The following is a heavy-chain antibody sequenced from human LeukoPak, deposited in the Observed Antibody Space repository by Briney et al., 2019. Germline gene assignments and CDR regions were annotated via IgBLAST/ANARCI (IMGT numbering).Heavy chain of an antibody. CDR3: APAPAGLDV. J-gene: IGHJ6*04. CDR1: GFTFSSYE. V-gene: IGHV3-48*03. Sequence: GGSPRLSCAASGFTFSSYEMNWVRQAPGKGLEWVSYISSSGSTIYYADSVKGRFTISRDNAKNSLYLQMDSLRADDTAIYYCAPAPAGLDVWGKGTTVTVSS. CDR2: ISSSGSTI.